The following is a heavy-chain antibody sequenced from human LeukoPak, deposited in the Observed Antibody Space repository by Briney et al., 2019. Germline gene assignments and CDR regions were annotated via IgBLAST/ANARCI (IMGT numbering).Heavy chain of an antibody. CDR2: FYYSGST. CDR1: GGSISSRSYY. J-gene: IGHJ4*02. CDR3: TREVSGSQDY. D-gene: IGHD3-22*01. V-gene: IGHV4-39*07. Sequence: SETLSLTCTVSGGSISSRSYYWGWIRQPPGKGLVWIGSFYYSGSTYYNPSLKSRVTMSVDTSKNQFSLNLTSVTAADTAVYYCTREVSGSQDYWGQGTLVTVSS.